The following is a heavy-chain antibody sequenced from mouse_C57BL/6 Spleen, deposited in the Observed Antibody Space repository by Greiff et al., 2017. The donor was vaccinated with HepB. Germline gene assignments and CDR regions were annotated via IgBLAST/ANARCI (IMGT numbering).Heavy chain of an antibody. CDR2: INPSSGYT. J-gene: IGHJ4*01. CDR3: AKYSKDYAMDY. Sequence: VQLQQSGAELAKPGASVKLSCKASGYTFTSYWMHWVKQRPGQGLEWIGYINPSSGYTKYNQKFKDKATLTADKTSSTAYMQLSSLTYEDSAVYYCAKYSKDYAMDYWGQGTSVTVSS. CDR1: GYTFTSYW. D-gene: IGHD2-5*01. V-gene: IGHV1-7*01.